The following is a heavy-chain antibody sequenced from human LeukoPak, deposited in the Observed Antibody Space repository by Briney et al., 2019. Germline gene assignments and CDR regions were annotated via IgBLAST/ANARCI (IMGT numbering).Heavy chain of an antibody. J-gene: IGHJ4*02. Sequence: PSETLSLTCTVSGGSISSYYWSWIRQPPGKGLEWIGFIYYNGNTNYNPSLKSRVTISEDSSKSQSSLKLTSVTAADTAVYYCARGVAGSGSTPKYWGQGTLVTVSS. V-gene: IGHV4-59*01. CDR1: GGSISSYY. CDR3: ARGVAGSGSTPKY. CDR2: IYYNGNT. D-gene: IGHD1-26*01.